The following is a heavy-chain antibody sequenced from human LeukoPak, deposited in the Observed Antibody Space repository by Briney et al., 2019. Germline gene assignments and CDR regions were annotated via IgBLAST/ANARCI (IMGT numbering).Heavy chain of an antibody. CDR3: AREGIVGATRVTDS. CDR2: ISSSGSTI. D-gene: IGHD1-26*01. V-gene: IGHV3-48*03. J-gene: IGHJ4*02. Sequence: GGSLRLSCAASGFTFSSYEMNWVRQAPGKGLEWVSYISSSGSTIYYADSVKGRFTVSRDNAKNSLYLQMNSLRAEDTAVYYCAREGIVGATRVTDSWGQGTLVTVSS. CDR1: GFTFSSYE.